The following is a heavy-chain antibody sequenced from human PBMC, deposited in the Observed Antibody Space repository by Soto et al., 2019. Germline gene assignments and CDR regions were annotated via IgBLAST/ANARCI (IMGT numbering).Heavy chain of an antibody. CDR3: ARALGYSGYAGMDV. D-gene: IGHD5-12*01. V-gene: IGHV1-18*01. Sequence: QVQLVQSGGEVKKPGASVKVSCKASGYTFTIYGINWVRQAPGQALEWMGWISPYNGNTNYAQKLQGRVTMTTDTTTSTAYMELRSLSSDDTAVYYCARALGYSGYAGMDVWGQGTTVTVSS. CDR2: ISPYNGNT. J-gene: IGHJ6*02. CDR1: GYTFTIYG.